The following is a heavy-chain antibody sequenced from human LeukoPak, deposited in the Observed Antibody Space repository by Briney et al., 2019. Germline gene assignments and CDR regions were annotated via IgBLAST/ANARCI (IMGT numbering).Heavy chain of an antibody. J-gene: IGHJ6*02. D-gene: IGHD6-13*01. CDR3: ARAAAGRAYYHYGMDV. CDR1: GFTFSSSA. CDR2: ISNNGGYT. V-gene: IGHV3-23*01. Sequence: GGSLRLSCAAPGFTFSSSAMSWVRQAPGKGLEWVSAISNNGGYTYYADSVQGRFTISRDNSKSTLCLQMNSLRAEDTAVYYCARAAAGRAYYHYGMDVWGQGTTVTVSS.